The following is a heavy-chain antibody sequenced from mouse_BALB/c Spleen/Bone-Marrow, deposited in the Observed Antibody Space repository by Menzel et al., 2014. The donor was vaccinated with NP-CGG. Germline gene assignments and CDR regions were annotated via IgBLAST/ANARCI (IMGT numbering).Heavy chain of an antibody. J-gene: IGHJ3*01. CDR1: SYTFTDYA. Sequence: VQLVESGPELVRPGVSVKISCKVSSYTFTDYAMHWVKQSHAKSLEWIGVISTYYGNANYNQKFKGKATMTVDKSSSTAYMELARLTSEDSAVYYCTRGGRYDEVAYWGQGTLVTVSA. V-gene: IGHV1-67*01. CDR2: ISTYYGNA. D-gene: IGHD2-14*01. CDR3: TRGGRYDEVAY.